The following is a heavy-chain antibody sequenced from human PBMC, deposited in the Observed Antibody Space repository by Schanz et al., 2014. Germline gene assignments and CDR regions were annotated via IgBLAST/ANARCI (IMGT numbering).Heavy chain of an antibody. J-gene: IGHJ3*01. CDR2: ISYDGSNK. Sequence: HVQLVESGGGVVQPGRSLRLSCAVSGFTFSSYGMHWVRQAPGKGLEWVALISYDGSNKHYADSVKGRFTISRDNSKKTLYVQMNSLRSEDTAVYYCTRDRGALINHNDALDLWGQGTMVSVSS. CDR3: TRDRGALINHNDALDL. CDR1: GFTFSSYG. V-gene: IGHV3-30*03. D-gene: IGHD3-16*01.